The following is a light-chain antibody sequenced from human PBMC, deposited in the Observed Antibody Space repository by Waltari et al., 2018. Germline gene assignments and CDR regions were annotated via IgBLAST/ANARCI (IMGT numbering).Light chain of an antibody. Sequence: EIVLTQSPGTLSLSQGERAPLSRRASQGVGKYLAWYQQRPGQAPRLLLYHTSIRATGIPDRFSGSGYGTDFSLTISRLEPEDFAVYYCQKYDFLPATFGQGTTVEIK. CDR2: HTS. CDR3: QKYDFLPAT. V-gene: IGKV3-20*01. CDR1: QGVGKY. J-gene: IGKJ1*01.